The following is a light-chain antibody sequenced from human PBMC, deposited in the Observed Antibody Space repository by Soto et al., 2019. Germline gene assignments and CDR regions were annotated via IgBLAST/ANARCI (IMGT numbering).Light chain of an antibody. V-gene: IGKV1-33*01. CDR2: DAS. J-gene: IGKJ5*01. CDR3: QQYDNLPIT. CDR1: QSISSY. Sequence: DIQMTQSPSSLSASVGDRVTITCRASQSISSYLNWYQQKPGKAPKLLIFDASKLETGVPSRFSGSGSGTDFTFTISSLQPEDIATYYCQQYDNLPITFGQGTRLENK.